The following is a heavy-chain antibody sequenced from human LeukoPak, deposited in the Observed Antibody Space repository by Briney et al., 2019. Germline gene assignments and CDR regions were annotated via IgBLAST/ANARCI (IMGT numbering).Heavy chain of an antibody. D-gene: IGHD3-22*01. CDR3: ARDQRYYYDSSGRYYYYYYYMDV. Sequence: SQTLSHTCTVSGGSISSGSYYWSWIRQPAGKGLEWIGRIYTSGSTNYSPSLKSRVTISVDTSKNQFSLKLSSVTAADTAVYYCARDQRYYYDSSGRYYYYYYYMDVWGKGTTVTVSS. V-gene: IGHV4-61*02. CDR1: GGSISSGSYY. J-gene: IGHJ6*03. CDR2: IYTSGST.